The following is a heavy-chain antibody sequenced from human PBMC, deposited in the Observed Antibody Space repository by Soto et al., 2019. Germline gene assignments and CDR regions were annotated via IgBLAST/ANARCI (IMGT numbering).Heavy chain of an antibody. CDR2: MNPNTGNS. Sequence: ASVKVSCKASGYTFTSYGIYWVRQATGQGLEWMGWMNPNTGNSGYAQKFQGRVTMTSATSISTAHMELSSLRSEDTAVYYCARRAETNGWNGFGADKYYFDFWGQGTLVTVSS. CDR3: ARRAETNGWNGFGADKYYFDF. V-gene: IGHV1-8*01. CDR1: GYTFTSYG. D-gene: IGHD1-1*01. J-gene: IGHJ4*02.